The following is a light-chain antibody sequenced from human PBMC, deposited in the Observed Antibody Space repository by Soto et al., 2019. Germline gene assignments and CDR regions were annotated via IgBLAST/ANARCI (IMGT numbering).Light chain of an antibody. CDR3: QSYDSNLSVV. V-gene: IGLV1-40*01. J-gene: IGLJ2*01. CDR1: SSNIGAGYD. Sequence: QSVLTQPPSVSGAPGQRVTISCTGSSSNIGAGYDVHWYQQLPGTAPKLLIYGNSNRPSGVPDRFSGSKSGTSASLAITGXXXXXXXXYYWQSYDSNLSVVFGGGTKVTVL. CDR2: GNS.